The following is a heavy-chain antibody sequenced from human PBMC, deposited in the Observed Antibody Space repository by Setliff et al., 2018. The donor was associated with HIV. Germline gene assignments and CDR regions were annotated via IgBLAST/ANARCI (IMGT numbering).Heavy chain of an antibody. V-gene: IGHV4-34*10. D-gene: IGHD2-2*01. CDR2: ISHSGSA. Sequence: PSETLSLTCAVYGGSFGTYYWSWIRQPPGKGLEYIGKISHSGSATYNASLKTRVTMSVDRSKNQFSLRSDDTAVYYCARDLGYCTSTSCYGVFDYWGQGTLVTVSS. CDR3: ARDLGYCTSTSCYGVFDY. CDR1: GGSFGTYY. J-gene: IGHJ4*02.